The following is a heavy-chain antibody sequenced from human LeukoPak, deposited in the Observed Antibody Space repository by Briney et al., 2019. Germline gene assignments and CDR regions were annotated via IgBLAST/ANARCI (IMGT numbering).Heavy chain of an antibody. CDR1: GFTFSDYY. D-gene: IGHD6-13*01. Sequence: TARGSLRLSCAASGFTFSDYYMSWIRQAPGKGLEWVSYISSSSSYTNYADSVKGRFTISRDNAKNSLYLQMNSLRAEDTAVYYCARGASSSHDYWGQGTLVTVSS. CDR3: ARGASSSHDY. CDR2: ISSSSSYT. V-gene: IGHV3-11*06. J-gene: IGHJ4*02.